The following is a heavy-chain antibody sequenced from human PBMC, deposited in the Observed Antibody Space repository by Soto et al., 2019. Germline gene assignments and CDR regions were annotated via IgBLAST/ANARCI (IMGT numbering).Heavy chain of an antibody. CDR1: GGSFSTYG. J-gene: IGHJ4*02. Sequence: QVQLVQSGAEVKKPGSSVKVSCKASGGSFSTYGINWVRLAPGQGLEWMGGIIPKFGTTNYAQKFRGRVTITADESTNTAYMELNYLRSEDTAVYFCAREVDPYYGGNSLSLDYWGQGTLDTVSS. CDR2: IIPKFGTT. D-gene: IGHD4-17*01. CDR3: AREVDPYYGGNSLSLDY. V-gene: IGHV1-69*13.